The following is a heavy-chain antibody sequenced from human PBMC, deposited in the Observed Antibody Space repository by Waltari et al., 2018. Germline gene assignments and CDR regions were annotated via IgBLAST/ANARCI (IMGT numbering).Heavy chain of an antibody. CDR2: IIPILGIA. CDR1: GGTFSSYA. Sequence: QVQLVQSGAEVKKPGSSVKVSCKASGGTFSSYAISWVRQAPGQGLEWMGGIIPILGIANYAQKFQGRVTITADESTSTAYMELSSLRSEDTAVYYCARAPYCGGDCYSVSWFDPWGQGTLVTVSS. J-gene: IGHJ5*02. D-gene: IGHD2-21*01. V-gene: IGHV1-69*04. CDR3: ARAPYCGGDCYSVSWFDP.